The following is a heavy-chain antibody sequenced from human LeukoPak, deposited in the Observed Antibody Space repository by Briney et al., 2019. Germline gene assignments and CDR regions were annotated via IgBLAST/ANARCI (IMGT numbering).Heavy chain of an antibody. Sequence: GGSLRLSCAASAFTFSSYGMHWARQGPGKGLVWVSRINTDGSSTSNADSVKGRFTISRDNAKNTLYLQMNSLRAEDTAVYYCARDYLCAFDIWGQGTMVTVSS. D-gene: IGHD5-12*01. J-gene: IGHJ3*02. CDR1: AFTFSSYG. V-gene: IGHV3-74*01. CDR2: INTDGSST. CDR3: ARDYLCAFDI.